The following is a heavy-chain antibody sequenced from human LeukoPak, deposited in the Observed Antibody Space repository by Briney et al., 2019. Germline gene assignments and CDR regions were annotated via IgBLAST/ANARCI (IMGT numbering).Heavy chain of an antibody. D-gene: IGHD1-26*01. V-gene: IGHV1-8*03. J-gene: IGHJ4*02. CDR2: MNPNSGNT. Sequence: GASVKVSCKASGYTFTSYDINWVRQATGQGLEWMGWMNPNSGNTGYAQKFQGRVTITRNTSISTAYMELSSLRSEDTAVYYCVRGRIQWEPLDYWGQGTLVTVSS. CDR3: VRGRIQWEPLDY. CDR1: GYTFTSYD.